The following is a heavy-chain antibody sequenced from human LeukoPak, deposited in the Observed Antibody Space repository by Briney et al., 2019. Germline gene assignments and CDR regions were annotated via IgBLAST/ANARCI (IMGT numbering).Heavy chain of an antibody. CDR1: GGSFSGYY. D-gene: IGHD3-10*01. J-gene: IGHJ5*02. Sequence: SRTLSLTCAVYGGSFSGYYCSWIRQPPGTGLEWIGEINHSGSTNYTPSLQSRITMSLDTSTNHFSLYLSSVTAADTPVYFCVRHITSKGFDPWGQGTGVTVSS. V-gene: IGHV4-34*01. CDR3: VRHITSKGFDP. CDR2: INHSGST.